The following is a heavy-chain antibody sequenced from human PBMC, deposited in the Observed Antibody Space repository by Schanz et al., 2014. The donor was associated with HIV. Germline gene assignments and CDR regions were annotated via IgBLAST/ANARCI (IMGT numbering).Heavy chain of an antibody. CDR1: GFTFSDYY. J-gene: IGHJ6*02. CDR2: ISSSGTTI. Sequence: QVQLVESGGGLVKPGGSLRLSCAASGFTFSDYYMSWIRQAPGKGLEWVSYISSSGTTIYHADSVKGRFTISRDNAKNSLYLQMNSLRAEDTAVYYCARDQGRAPAAYYGMDVWGQGTTVTVSS. V-gene: IGHV3-11*01. CDR3: ARDQGRAPAAYYGMDV.